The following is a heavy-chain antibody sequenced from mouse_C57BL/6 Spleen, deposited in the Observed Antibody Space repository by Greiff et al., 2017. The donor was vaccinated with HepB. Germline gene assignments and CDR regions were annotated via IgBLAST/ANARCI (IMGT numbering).Heavy chain of an antibody. CDR3: ARTFISTVVANYFDY. CDR1: GYTFTSYW. D-gene: IGHD1-1*01. Sequence: VQLQQPGAELVKPGASVKLSCKASGYTFTSYWMHWVKQRPGQGLEWIGMIHPNSGSTNYNEKFKSKATLTEDKSSSTAYMQLSSLTSEDTAVYYCARTFISTVVANYFDYWGQGTTLTVSS. V-gene: IGHV1-64*01. CDR2: IHPNSGST. J-gene: IGHJ2*01.